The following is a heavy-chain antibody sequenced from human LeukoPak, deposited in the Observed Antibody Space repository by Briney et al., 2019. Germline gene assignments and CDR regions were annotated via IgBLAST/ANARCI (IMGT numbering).Heavy chain of an antibody. CDR2: IKQDGSEK. CDR3: ARARVGATLIGLGTSGY. D-gene: IGHD1-26*01. CDR1: GFTFSSRDW. J-gene: IGHJ4*02. Sequence: GGSLRLSCVASGFTFSSRDWMTWVRQAPGKGLEWVANIKQDGSEKNYVDSVKGRFTISRDNAKNSLYLQMNSLRAEDTAVYYCARARVGATLIGLGTSGYWGQGTLVTVSS. V-gene: IGHV3-7*01.